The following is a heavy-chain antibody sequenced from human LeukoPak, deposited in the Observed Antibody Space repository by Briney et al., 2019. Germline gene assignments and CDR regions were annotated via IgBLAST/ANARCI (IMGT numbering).Heavy chain of an antibody. CDR3: AQMGGGSFFDY. CDR1: GFTFSSYE. D-gene: IGHD2-15*01. V-gene: IGHV3-48*03. Sequence: GGSLRLSCAASGFTFSSYEMNWVRQAPGKGLEWASYISSSGSTIYYAHSVKGRFTISRDNAKNSLYLQMNSLGGEDTAVYYCAQMGGGSFFDYWGQGTLVTVSS. CDR2: ISSSGSTI. J-gene: IGHJ4*02.